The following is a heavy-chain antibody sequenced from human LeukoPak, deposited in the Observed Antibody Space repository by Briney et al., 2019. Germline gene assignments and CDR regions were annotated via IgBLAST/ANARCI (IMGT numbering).Heavy chain of an antibody. D-gene: IGHD6-19*01. CDR2: IYYSGST. CDR3: ARDGYSSGWYTYNWFDP. CDR1: GGSISSSSYY. J-gene: IGHJ5*02. V-gene: IGHV4-39*07. Sequence: TSETLSLTCTVSGGSISSSSYYWGWIRQPPGKGLEWIGSIYYSGSTYYNPSLKSRVTISVGTSKNQFSLKLSSMTAADTAVYYCARDGYSSGWYTYNWFDPWGQGTLVTVSS.